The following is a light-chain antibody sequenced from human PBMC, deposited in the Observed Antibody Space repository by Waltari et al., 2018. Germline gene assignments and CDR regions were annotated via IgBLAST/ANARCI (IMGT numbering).Light chain of an antibody. Sequence: QSVLTQPPSASGTRGTRVTVSCSGGRSNLGSHFVNLYQHLPGTAPKLLIYHTNQRPSGVPDRFSGSKSGASASLAISGLQSEDEADYYCATWDRSLNVWMFGGGTKLTVL. V-gene: IGLV1-44*01. CDR1: RSNLGSHF. J-gene: IGLJ3*02. CDR3: ATWDRSLNVWM. CDR2: HTN.